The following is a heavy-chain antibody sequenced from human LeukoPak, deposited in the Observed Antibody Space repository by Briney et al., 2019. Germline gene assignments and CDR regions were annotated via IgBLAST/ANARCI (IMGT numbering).Heavy chain of an antibody. CDR3: ATLAFSGVAAAGTDFQH. CDR2: FDPGGGET. CDR1: GYTLTELS. Sequence: ASVKVSCKVSGYTLTELSMHWVRQAPGKGLEWMGGFDPGGGETIYAQKFQGRVTMTEDTSTDTAYMELSSLRSEDTAVYYCATLAFSGVAAAGTDFQHWGQGTLVTVSS. D-gene: IGHD6-13*01. J-gene: IGHJ1*01. V-gene: IGHV1-24*01.